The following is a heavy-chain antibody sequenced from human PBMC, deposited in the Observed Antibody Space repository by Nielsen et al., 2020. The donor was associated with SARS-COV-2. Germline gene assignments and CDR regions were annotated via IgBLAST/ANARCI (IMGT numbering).Heavy chain of an antibody. CDR1: GFTFSDYG. V-gene: IGHV3-30*18. CDR3: AKAVTMIVQASYYGMDV. Sequence: GESLKISCAASGFTFSDYGMHWVRQAPGKGLEWVAVISYDGSNKYYADSVKGRFTISRDNSKNTLYLQMNSLRAEDTAVYYCAKAVTMIVQASYYGMDVWGQGTTVTVSS. CDR2: ISYDGSNK. J-gene: IGHJ6*02. D-gene: IGHD3-22*01.